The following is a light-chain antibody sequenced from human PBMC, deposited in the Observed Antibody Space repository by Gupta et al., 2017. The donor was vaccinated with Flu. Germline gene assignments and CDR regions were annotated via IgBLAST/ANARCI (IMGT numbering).Light chain of an antibody. CDR3: ATWDDSLSEWV. CDR2: RSD. J-gene: IGLJ3*02. CDR1: TANIGSNY. V-gene: IGLV1-47*01. Sequence: QSMLAQPPSASATPGQRVTISCSGSTANIGSNYVFWYQQVPGMAPKLLIYRSDQRPSGVPDRFSGAKSGTSASLAISGLQSEDEADYHCATWDDSLSEWVFGGGTKLTVL.